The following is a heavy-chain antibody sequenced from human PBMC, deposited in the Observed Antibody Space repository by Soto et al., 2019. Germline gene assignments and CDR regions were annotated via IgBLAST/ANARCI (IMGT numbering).Heavy chain of an antibody. D-gene: IGHD6-13*01. V-gene: IGHV3-30-3*01. CDR2: ISYDGSNK. CDR1: GFTFSSYA. CDR3: ARDLSMGYSSSWLFDY. Sequence: QVQLVESGGGVVQPGRSLRLSCAASGFTFSSYAMHWVRQAPGKGLEWVAVISYDGSNKYYADSVKGRFTISRDNSKNTLYLPMNSLRAEDTAVYYCARDLSMGYSSSWLFDYWGQGTLVTVSS. J-gene: IGHJ4*02.